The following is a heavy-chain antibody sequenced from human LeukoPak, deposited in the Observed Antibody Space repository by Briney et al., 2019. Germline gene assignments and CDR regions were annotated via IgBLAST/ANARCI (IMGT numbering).Heavy chain of an antibody. CDR2: ISSSSSYI. Sequence: GRSLRLSCAASGFAFSSYSMNWVRQAPGKGLEWVSSISSSSSYIYYADSVKGRFTISRDNAKNSLYLQMNSLRAEDTAVYYCARGGRASSSWYLDYYYGMDVWGQGTTVTVSS. CDR3: ARGGRASSSWYLDYYYGMDV. D-gene: IGHD6-13*01. J-gene: IGHJ6*02. V-gene: IGHV3-21*01. CDR1: GFAFSSYS.